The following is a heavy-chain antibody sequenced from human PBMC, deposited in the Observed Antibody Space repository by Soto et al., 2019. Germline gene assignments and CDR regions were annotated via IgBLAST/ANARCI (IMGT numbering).Heavy chain of an antibody. Sequence: PGESLKISCKGSGYSLTSYWIGWVRQMPGKGLEWMGIIYPGDSDTRYSPSFEGQVTISVDKSISTAYLQWSSLRASDTAMYYCARRFTMYGDFDYWGQGTLVTVSS. J-gene: IGHJ4*02. V-gene: IGHV5-51*01. CDR2: IYPGDSDT. D-gene: IGHD3-10*02. CDR3: ARRFTMYGDFDY. CDR1: GYSLTSYW.